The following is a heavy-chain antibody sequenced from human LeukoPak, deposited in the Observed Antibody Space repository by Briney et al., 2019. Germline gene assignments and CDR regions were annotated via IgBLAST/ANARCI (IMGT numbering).Heavy chain of an antibody. D-gene: IGHD6-19*01. Sequence: GSSVKVSCKASGGTFSSYAISWVRQAPGQGLEWMGGIIPIFGTANYAQKFQGRVTITADESTSTAYMELSSLRSEDTAVYYCARALKDSSGWYYFDYWGQGTLVTVSS. V-gene: IGHV1-69*01. CDR1: GGTFSSYA. CDR3: ARALKDSSGWYYFDY. CDR2: IIPIFGTA. J-gene: IGHJ4*02.